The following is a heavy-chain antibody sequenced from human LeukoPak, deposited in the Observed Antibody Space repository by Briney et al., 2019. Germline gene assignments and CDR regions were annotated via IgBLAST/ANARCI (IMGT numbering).Heavy chain of an antibody. J-gene: IGHJ6*03. CDR1: GYTFTSYG. D-gene: IGHD2-2*02. V-gene: IGHV1-18*01. Sequence: ASVKVSCKASGYTFTSYGISWVRQAPGQGLEWMGWISAYNGNTNYAQKLQGRVTMTTDTSTSTAYMELRSLRSDDTAVYYCARDPGGDEVVPAAIVPYCYYMDVWGKGTTVTVSS. CDR2: ISAYNGNT. CDR3: ARDPGGDEVVPAAIVPYCYYMDV.